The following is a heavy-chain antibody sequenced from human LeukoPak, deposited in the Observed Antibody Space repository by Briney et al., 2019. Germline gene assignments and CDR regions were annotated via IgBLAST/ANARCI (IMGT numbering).Heavy chain of an antibody. V-gene: IGHV3-48*01. CDR1: GFTFSSYS. CDR3: ARDFWSGYDY. Sequence: GGSLRLSCAASGFTFSSYSMNWVRQAPGKGLEWVSYISSSTTIRYADSVKGRFTISRDNAKNSLYLQMNSLKAEDTALYYCARDFWSGYDYWGQGTLVTVSS. CDR2: ISSSTTI. D-gene: IGHD3-3*01. J-gene: IGHJ4*02.